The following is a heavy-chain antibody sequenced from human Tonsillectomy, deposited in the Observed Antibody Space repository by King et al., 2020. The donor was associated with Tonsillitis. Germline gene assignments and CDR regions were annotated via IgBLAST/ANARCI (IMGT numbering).Heavy chain of an antibody. J-gene: IGHJ4*02. D-gene: IGHD4-11*01. CDR3: ARGDDYIPLDY. CDR2: IWDDGSNK. CDR1: GFPFSKWG. V-gene: IGHV3-33*01. Sequence: VQLVESGGGAVQPGRSLRLACAASGFPFSKWGMHWVRQAPGKGLEWGAVIWDDGSNKYYADSVKGRFTISRDNSKNTLYLQLNSLRAEDTAVYYCARGDDYIPLDYWGQGTLVAVSS.